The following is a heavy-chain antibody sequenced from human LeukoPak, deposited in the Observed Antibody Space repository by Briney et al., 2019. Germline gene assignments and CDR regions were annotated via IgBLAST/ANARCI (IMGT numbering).Heavy chain of an antibody. CDR3: AKDVRRNWGVPVSNWFGP. Sequence: GGALRLSCAASGLTFSNYVMHWVRQAPGKGLEGVAFVRYDGTNKYYADSVKGRFTISRDNSKKTLYLQMNSPRPEDTAVYYRAKDVRRNWGVPVSNWFGPWGQGTLVTVSS. CDR1: GLTFSNYV. J-gene: IGHJ5*02. D-gene: IGHD3-16*01. V-gene: IGHV3-30*02. CDR2: VRYDGTNK.